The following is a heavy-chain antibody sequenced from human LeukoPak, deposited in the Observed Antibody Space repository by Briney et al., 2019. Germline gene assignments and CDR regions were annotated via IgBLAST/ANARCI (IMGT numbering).Heavy chain of an antibody. CDR2: IYYTGST. CDR1: GGAITNYY. D-gene: IGHD7-27*01. V-gene: IGHV4-59*01. CDR3: ARQNRFWGAGNS. J-gene: IGHJ5*01. Sequence: SETLSLTCGVSGGAITNYYWNWIRQAPGKGLEWLGYIYYTGSTTYNPSVKSRITISLDTSKKQISLKLRSVTAADTAVYYCARQNRFWGAGNSWGHGTLVTVSS.